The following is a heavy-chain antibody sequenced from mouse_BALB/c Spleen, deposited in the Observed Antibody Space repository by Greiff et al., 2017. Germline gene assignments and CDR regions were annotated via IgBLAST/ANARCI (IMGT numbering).Heavy chain of an antibody. CDR1: GFTFSSYA. Sequence: EVQGVESGGGLVKPGGSLKLSCAASGFTFSSYAMSWVRQTPEKRLAWVASISSGGSTYYPDSVKGRFTISRDNARNILYLQMSSLRSEDTAMYYCARGEYFDVWGAGTTVTVSS. CDR2: ISSGGST. CDR3: ARGEYFDV. V-gene: IGHV5-6-5*01. J-gene: IGHJ1*01.